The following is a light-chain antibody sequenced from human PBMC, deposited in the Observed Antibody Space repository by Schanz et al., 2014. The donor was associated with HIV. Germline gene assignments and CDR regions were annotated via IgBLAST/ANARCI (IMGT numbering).Light chain of an antibody. CDR2: AAS. J-gene: IGKJ2*01. V-gene: IGKV3-20*01. CDR3: QQYNNWPPYT. CDR1: QRVGDNF. Sequence: EIVLTQSPATLSLSSGERASLSCRASQRVGDNFLAWYQQKPGQAPRLLIYAASSRATGIPDRFSGSGSGTYFTLTINRLEPEDCAVYYCQQYNNWPPYTFGQGTKLEIK.